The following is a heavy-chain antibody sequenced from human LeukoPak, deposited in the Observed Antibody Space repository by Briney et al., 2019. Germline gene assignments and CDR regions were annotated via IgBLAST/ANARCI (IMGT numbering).Heavy chain of an antibody. D-gene: IGHD6-13*01. J-gene: IGHJ6*03. Sequence: PSETLSLTCAVYGGSFSGYYWSWLRQPPGKGLEWIGEINHSGSTNYNPSLKSRVTISVDTSKNQFSLKLSSVTAADTAVYYCASANTYSSSWYWLKDYYYYYMDVWGKGTTVTVSS. CDR3: ASANTYSSSWYWLKDYYYYYMDV. CDR2: INHSGST. CDR1: GGSFSGYY. V-gene: IGHV4-34*01.